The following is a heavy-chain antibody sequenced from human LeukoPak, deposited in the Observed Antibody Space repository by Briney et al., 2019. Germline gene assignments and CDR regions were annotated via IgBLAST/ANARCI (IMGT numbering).Heavy chain of an antibody. J-gene: IGHJ5*02. CDR3: AKDRSSTSCYTGLCNWFDP. Sequence: GSLRLSCAASGFTFSSYAMSWVRQAPGKGLEWVSAISGSGGSTYYADSVKGRFTISRDNSKNTLYLQMNSLRAEDTAVYYCAKDRSSTSCYTGLCNWFDPWGQGTLVTVSS. D-gene: IGHD2-2*02. V-gene: IGHV3-23*01. CDR2: ISGSGGST. CDR1: GFTFSSYA.